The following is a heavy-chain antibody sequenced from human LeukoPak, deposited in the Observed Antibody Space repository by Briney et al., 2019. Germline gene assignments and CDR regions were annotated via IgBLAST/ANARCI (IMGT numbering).Heavy chain of an antibody. CDR3: ARDKYGGNSNAFDI. CDR1: GFTFSNYW. V-gene: IGHV3-74*01. Sequence: GGSLRLSCAASGFTFSNYWMDWVRQVPGKGPVWVSRVGTDGSSTAYADYVKGRFTISRDNAKNTLYLQMNSLRVEDTAVYYCARDKYGGNSNAFDIWGQGTLDTVSS. CDR2: VGTDGSST. D-gene: IGHD4-23*01. J-gene: IGHJ3*02.